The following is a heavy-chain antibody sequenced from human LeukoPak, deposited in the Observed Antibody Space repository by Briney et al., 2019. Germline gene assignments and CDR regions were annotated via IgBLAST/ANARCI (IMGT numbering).Heavy chain of an antibody. CDR3: AKDLLVTGGYDFWSGYPHAFDI. CDR2: ISGSGGST. J-gene: IGHJ3*02. V-gene: IGHV3-23*01. CDR1: GFTFSSYA. D-gene: IGHD3-3*01. Sequence: GGSPRLSCAASGFTFSSYAMSWVRQAPGKGLEWVSAISGSGGSTYYADSVKGRFTISRDNSKNTLYLQMNSLRAEDTAVYYCAKDLLVTGGYDFWSGYPHAFDIWDQGTMVTVSS.